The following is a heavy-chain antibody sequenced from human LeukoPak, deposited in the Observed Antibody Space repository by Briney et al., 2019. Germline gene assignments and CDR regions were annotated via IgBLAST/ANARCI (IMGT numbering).Heavy chain of an antibody. Sequence: AGGSLRLSCAASGFTFSSYSMNWVRQAPGKGLEWVSSISSSSSYIYYADSVKGRFTISRDNAKNSLYLQMNSLRAEDTAVYYCATTLNIATPGHLWGQGTLVTVSS. D-gene: IGHD6-13*01. CDR1: GFTFSSYS. CDR2: ISSSSSYI. V-gene: IGHV3-21*01. J-gene: IGHJ5*02. CDR3: ATTLNIATPGHL.